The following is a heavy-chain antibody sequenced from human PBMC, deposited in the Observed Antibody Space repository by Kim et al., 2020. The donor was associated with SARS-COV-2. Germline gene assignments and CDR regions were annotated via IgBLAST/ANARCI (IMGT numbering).Heavy chain of an antibody. Sequence: ASVKVSCKASGYTFTGYYMHWVRQAPGQGLEWMGWINPNSGGTNYAQKFQGRVTMTRDTSISTAYMELSRLRSDDTAVYYCARDRFIAARTFFCFDYWGQGTLVTVSS. CDR1: GYTFTGYY. V-gene: IGHV1-2*02. J-gene: IGHJ4*02. D-gene: IGHD6-6*01. CDR3: ARDRFIAARTFFCFDY. CDR2: INPNSGGT.